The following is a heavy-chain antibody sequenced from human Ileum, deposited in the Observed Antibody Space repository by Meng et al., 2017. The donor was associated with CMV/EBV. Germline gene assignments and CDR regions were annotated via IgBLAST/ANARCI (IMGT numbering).Heavy chain of an antibody. CDR2: ISSSSSYI. CDR1: GFTVSGYS. D-gene: IGHD3-22*01. V-gene: IGHV3-21*01. J-gene: IGHJ4*02. CDR3: ARDGSYSTCDY. Sequence: ASGFTVSGYSMNWVRQGPGKGLEWVSSISSSSSYIYFADSVKGRFTISRDNAKNSLYLQMNSLRAEDTAVYYCARDGSYSTCDYWGQGTLVTVSS.